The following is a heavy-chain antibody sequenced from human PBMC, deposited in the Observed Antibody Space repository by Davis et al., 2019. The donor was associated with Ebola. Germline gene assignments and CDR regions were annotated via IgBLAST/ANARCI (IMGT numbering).Heavy chain of an antibody. J-gene: IGHJ5*02. CDR2: IKSKTDGGST. V-gene: IGHV3-15*01. D-gene: IGHD3-16*01. Sequence: PGGSLRLSCAASGFTFNNAWMSWVRQTPGKGLERVGRIKSKTDGGSTDYAAPVKGRFSISRDDSKNTLYLQMSSLKTDDTAVYYCTTDWGYFAPWGQGTLVTVSS. CDR1: GFTFNNAW. CDR3: TTDWGYFAP.